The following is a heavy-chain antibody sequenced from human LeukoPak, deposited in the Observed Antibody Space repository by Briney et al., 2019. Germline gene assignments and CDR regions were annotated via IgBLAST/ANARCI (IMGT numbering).Heavy chain of an antibody. CDR1: GLTVSSDC. D-gene: IGHD5-24*01. CDR2: IYSGGDS. J-gene: IGHJ4*02. Sequence: GGSLRLSCATSGLTVSSDCMSWVRQPPGKGLEWVSVIYSGGDSYFADSVKGRFTISIDNARNTLYLQINSLRAEDTAVYYCARDGDGSVDFDYWGQGTLVTVSS. V-gene: IGHV3-66*01. CDR3: ARDGDGSVDFDY.